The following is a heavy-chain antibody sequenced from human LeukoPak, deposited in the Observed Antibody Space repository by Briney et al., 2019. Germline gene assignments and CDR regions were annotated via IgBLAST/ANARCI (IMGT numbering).Heavy chain of an antibody. D-gene: IGHD6-19*01. CDR2: ISAYNGNT. Sequence: ASVKVSCKASGYTFTSYGISWVRQAPGQGLEWMGWISAYNGNTNYAQKLQGRVTMTTDTSTSTAYMELRSLRSDDTAVYYCARGIAVAGTSYYYYYYGMDVWGQGTTVTVSS. CDR1: GYTFTSYG. V-gene: IGHV1-18*01. CDR3: ARGIAVAGTSYYYYYYGMDV. J-gene: IGHJ6*02.